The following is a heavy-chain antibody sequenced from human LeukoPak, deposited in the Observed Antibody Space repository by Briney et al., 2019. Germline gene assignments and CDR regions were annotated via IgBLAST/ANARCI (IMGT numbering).Heavy chain of an antibody. CDR3: ARDEGIAAAGLDY. Sequence: PSETLSLTCAVYGGSFSGYYWSWIRQPPGKGLEWIGEINHSGSTNYNPSLKSRVTISVDTSKNQFSLKLSSVTAADTAVYYCARDEGIAAAGLDYWGQGTLVTVFS. CDR1: GGSFSGYY. CDR2: INHSGST. V-gene: IGHV4-34*01. J-gene: IGHJ4*02. D-gene: IGHD6-13*01.